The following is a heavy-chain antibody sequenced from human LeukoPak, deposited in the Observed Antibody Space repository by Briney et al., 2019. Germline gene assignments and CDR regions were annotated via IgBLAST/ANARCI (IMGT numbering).Heavy chain of an antibody. J-gene: IGHJ6*02. CDR2: ISSTRSTI. CDR1: GFTFSRYS. CDR3: ARDKGGMDV. V-gene: IGHV3-48*04. Sequence: GGSLRLSCVASGFTFSRYSMNWVRQATGKGLEWVSYISSTRSTINYADSVKGRFTISRDNAKNSLYLQMNSLRAEDTAVYYCARDKGGMDVWGQGTTVTVSS.